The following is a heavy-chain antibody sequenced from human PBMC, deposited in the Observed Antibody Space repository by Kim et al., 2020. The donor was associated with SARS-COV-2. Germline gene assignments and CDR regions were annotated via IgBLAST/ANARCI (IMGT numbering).Heavy chain of an antibody. D-gene: IGHD6-6*01. Sequence: SETLSLTCTVSGGSISSGDYYWSWIRQPPGKGLEWIGYIYYTGSSHYNPSLKSRVTISVDTSKNQFSLKLSSVTAADTAVYYCARPGASSSSAYNWFDPWGQGTLVTVSS. J-gene: IGHJ5*02. CDR1: GGSISSGDYY. V-gene: IGHV4-30-4*01. CDR3: ARPGASSSSAYNWFDP. CDR2: IYYTGSS.